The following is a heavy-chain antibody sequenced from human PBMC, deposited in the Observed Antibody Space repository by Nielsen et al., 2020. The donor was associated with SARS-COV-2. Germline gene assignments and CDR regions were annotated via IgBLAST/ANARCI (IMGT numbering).Heavy chain of an antibody. Sequence: GGSLRLSCAASGFTFDDYAMHWVRQAPGKGLEWVSGISWNSGSIGYADSVKGRFTISRDNAKNSLYLQMNSLRAEDTALYYCAKDIHRGYCSGCSAFDIWGQGTMVTVSS. J-gene: IGHJ3*02. CDR2: ISWNSGSI. CDR3: AKDIHRGYCSGCSAFDI. V-gene: IGHV3-9*01. CDR1: GFTFDDYA. D-gene: IGHD2-15*01.